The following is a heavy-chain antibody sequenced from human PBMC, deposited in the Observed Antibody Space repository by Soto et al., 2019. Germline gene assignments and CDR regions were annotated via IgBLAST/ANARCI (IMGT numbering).Heavy chain of an antibody. Sequence: PSDTLSLTCTVSGGSVSSSSYYRGWVRQPPGKGLEWIGSVYYSGSTYYNPSLESRVTISVDKSKNQFSLKLMSLSAADTAVYYCGRLEGLATISYYFDYWGQGALVTVSS. CDR3: GRLEGLATISYYFDY. V-gene: IGHV4-39*01. CDR1: GGSVSSSSYY. CDR2: VYYSGST. D-gene: IGHD3-9*01. J-gene: IGHJ4*02.